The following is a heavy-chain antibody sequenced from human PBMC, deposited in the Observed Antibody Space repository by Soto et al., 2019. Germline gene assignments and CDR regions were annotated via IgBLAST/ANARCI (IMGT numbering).Heavy chain of an antibody. CDR1: GGSISSGGYY. J-gene: IGHJ6*02. CDR3: ARDVAAAGTRSYYYYGMDV. Sequence: SETLSLTCTVSGGSISSGGYYWSWIRQHPGKGLEWIGYIYYSGSTHYNPSLKSRVTISVDTSKNQFSLKLSSVTAADTAVYYCARDVAAAGTRSYYYYGMDVWGQGTTVTVSS. V-gene: IGHV4-31*03. D-gene: IGHD6-13*01. CDR2: IYYSGST.